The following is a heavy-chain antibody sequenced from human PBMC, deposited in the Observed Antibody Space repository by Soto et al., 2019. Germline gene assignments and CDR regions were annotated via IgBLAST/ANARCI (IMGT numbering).Heavy chain of an antibody. CDR1: GGTFSSYA. Sequence: QVQLVQSGAEVKKPGSSVKVSCKASGGTFSSYAISWVRQALGQGLEWRGGIIPIFGTANYAQKFKGRVTITAYESTSTAYMEMSSLRSEDTAVYYCARPLMRDGYRQYFQHWGQGTLVTVSS. V-gene: IGHV1-69*12. J-gene: IGHJ1*01. CDR2: IIPIFGTA. CDR3: ARPLMRDGYRQYFQH. D-gene: IGHD5-12*01.